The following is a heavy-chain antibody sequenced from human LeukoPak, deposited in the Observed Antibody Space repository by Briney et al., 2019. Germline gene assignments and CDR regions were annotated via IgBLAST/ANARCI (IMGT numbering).Heavy chain of an antibody. J-gene: IGHJ4*02. Sequence: GGSLRLSCAASGFTFSNYDMNWVRQSPGKGLEWVSSIDTDSTYIHYADSVKGRFTISRDNAKNSLYLQMNSLRAEDTAVYYCAKDRGYSYGYFDYWGQGTLVTVSS. CDR3: AKDRGYSYGYFDY. CDR1: GFTFSNYD. CDR2: IDTDSTYI. D-gene: IGHD5-18*01. V-gene: IGHV3-21*01.